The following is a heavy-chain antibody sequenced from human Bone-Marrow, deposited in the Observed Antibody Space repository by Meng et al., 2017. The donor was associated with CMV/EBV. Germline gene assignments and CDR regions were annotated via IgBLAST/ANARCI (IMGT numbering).Heavy chain of an antibody. CDR2: INGGGNNR. CDR1: GFTFSTYW. V-gene: IGHV3-74*01. J-gene: IGHJ4*02. D-gene: IGHD4-11*01. Sequence: GESLKISCAASGFTFSTYWMHWVRQVPGKGMVWVSRINGGGNNRAYADSVKGRFTISRDNAQNTLYLQMNSLRAEDGAVYYCARTDYSCASADDWGQGTLVTVSS. CDR3: ARTDYSCASADD.